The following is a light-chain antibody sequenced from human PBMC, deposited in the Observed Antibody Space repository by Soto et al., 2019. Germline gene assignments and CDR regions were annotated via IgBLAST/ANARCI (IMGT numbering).Light chain of an antibody. CDR3: QQYNSFPYS. V-gene: IGKV1-5*03. J-gene: IGKJ2*03. CDR2: KAS. Sequence: IQMTQSPSTLSASVGDRVSITCRASQTIFSWLAWYQQKPGKAPNLLIYKASSLESGVPSRYSGGGSGTEFTLTISGLQPDDLATYYCQQYNSFPYSFGQGTKLEIK. CDR1: QTIFSW.